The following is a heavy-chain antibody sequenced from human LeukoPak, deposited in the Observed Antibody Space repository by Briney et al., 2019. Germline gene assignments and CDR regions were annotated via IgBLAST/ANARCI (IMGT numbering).Heavy chain of an antibody. V-gene: IGHV3-48*03. CDR1: GFTFSSYE. CDR2: ISSSGSTI. CDR3: ARVLRGGKYFDY. J-gene: IGHJ4*02. Sequence: GGSLRLSCAASGFTFSSYEMNWVRQAPGKGLEWVSYISSSGSTIYYADSVRGRFTISRDNAKNSLYLQMNSLRAEDTAVYYCARVLRGGKYFDYWGQGTLVTVSS. D-gene: IGHD1-26*01.